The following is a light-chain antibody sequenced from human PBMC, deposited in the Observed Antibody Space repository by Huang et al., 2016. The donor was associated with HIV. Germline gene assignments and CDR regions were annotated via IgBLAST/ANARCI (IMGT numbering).Light chain of an antibody. V-gene: IGKV1-27*01. CDR3: QMYDSVPRT. CDR2: AAS. Sequence: DIQMTQYPSSLSASVGDRVTITCRASQDIKNDLAWYQQKSGQVPKLLVYAASSLQSGVPSRCSGRGSGTDFTLSIISLQPEDVAIYYCQMYDSVPRTFGQGTKVDIK. J-gene: IGKJ1*01. CDR1: QDIKND.